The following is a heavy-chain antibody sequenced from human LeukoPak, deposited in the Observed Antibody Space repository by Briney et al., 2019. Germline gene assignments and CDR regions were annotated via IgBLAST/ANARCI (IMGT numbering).Heavy chain of an antibody. J-gene: IGHJ4*02. CDR3: ARKGIYYYDSSGYSDY. Sequence: ASVKVSCKASGYTFISYGITWVRQAPGQGLEWMGWISAYNGDTNYAQKLQGRVTMTTDTSTSTAYMELRSLRSDDTAVYYCARKGIYYYDSSGYSDYWGRGTLVTVSS. V-gene: IGHV1-18*01. D-gene: IGHD3-22*01. CDR1: GYTFISYG. CDR2: ISAYNGDT.